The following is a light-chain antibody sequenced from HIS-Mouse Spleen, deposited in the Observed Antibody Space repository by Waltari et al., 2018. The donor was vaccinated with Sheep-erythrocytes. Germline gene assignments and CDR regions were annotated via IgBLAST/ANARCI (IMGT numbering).Light chain of an antibody. CDR3: QSYDSSNHGV. CDR2: ADN. Sequence: NFMLTQPHSVSESPGKTVTISCTRSSGSIASNYVQWYQQRPGSAPTTVIYADNQRPSGFPDRFSGAIDSSSNAASLTSSGLKTEDEADYYCQSYDSSNHGVFGGGTKLTVL. CDR1: SGSIASNY. V-gene: IGLV6-57*04. J-gene: IGLJ3*02.